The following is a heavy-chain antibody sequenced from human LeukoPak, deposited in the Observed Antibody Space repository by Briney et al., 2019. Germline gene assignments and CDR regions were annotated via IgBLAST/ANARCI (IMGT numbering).Heavy chain of an antibody. CDR1: GGTFSSYA. CDR2: ISAYNGNT. Sequence: GASVTVSCKASGGTFSSYAISWVRQAPGQGLEGMGWISAYNGNTNYAQKLQGRVTMTTDTSTSTAYMELSSLRSEDTAVYYCARSNGYDKGDYWGQGTLVTVSS. J-gene: IGHJ4*02. CDR3: ARSNGYDKGDY. D-gene: IGHD5-12*01. V-gene: IGHV1-18*01.